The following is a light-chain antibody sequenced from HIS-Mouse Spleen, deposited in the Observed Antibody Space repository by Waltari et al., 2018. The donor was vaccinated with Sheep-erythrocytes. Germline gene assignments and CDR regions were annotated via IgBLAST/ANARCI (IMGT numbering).Light chain of an antibody. CDR3: CSYAGSYNHV. V-gene: IGLV2-11*01. CDR1: SSDVGCYNY. J-gene: IGLJ1*01. Sequence: QSALTQPRSVSGSPGQSVTISCTGTSSDVGCYNYVSWYQQHPGKAPKLMSYDVSKRPSGVPDRFSGSKSGNTASLTISGLQAEDEADYYCCSYAGSYNHVFATGTKVTVL. CDR2: DVS.